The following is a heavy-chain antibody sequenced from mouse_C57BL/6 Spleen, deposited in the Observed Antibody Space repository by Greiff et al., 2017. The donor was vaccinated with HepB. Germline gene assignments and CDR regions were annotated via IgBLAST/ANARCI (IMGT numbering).Heavy chain of an antibody. J-gene: IGHJ4*01. Sequence: VQLQQSGAELVKPGASVKLSCKASGYTFTEYTIHWVKQRSGQGLEWIGWFYPGSGSIKYNEKFKDKATLTADKSSSTVYMEISRLTSEYAAFYFVARHEEGYGYDYAMDYWGQGTSVTVSS. V-gene: IGHV1-62-2*01. CDR2: FYPGSGSI. D-gene: IGHD2-2*01. CDR3: ARHEEGYGYDYAMDY. CDR1: GYTFTEYT.